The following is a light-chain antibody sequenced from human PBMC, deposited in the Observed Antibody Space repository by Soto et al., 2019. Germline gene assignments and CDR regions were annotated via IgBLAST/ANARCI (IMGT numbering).Light chain of an antibody. CDR3: QQYNSYLLT. J-gene: IGKJ3*01. CDR1: QSISRS. CDR2: DAS. Sequence: DIQMTQSPSTLSASVGDRVTITCRASQSISRSLAWYQQKPGKAPNLLSYDASSLESGVPSRFSGSGFGTEFTLTISSLQPDDFATYYCQQYNSYLLTFGPGTTVDIK. V-gene: IGKV1-5*01.